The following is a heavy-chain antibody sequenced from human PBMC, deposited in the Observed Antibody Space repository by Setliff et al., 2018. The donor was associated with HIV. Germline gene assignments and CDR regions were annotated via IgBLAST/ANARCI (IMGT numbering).Heavy chain of an antibody. V-gene: IGHV4-38-2*02. CDR3: ARDRRYYHSGAYGGSRDSFDF. CDR2: VYHGGNT. Sequence: KTSETLSLTCAVSSYSIYSGYYWAWIRQSPGRGPEWIGSVYHGGNTYYNPSLKSRVTISMDTSKNRFSLKLSSVTAADTAVYYCARDRRYYHSGAYGGSRDSFDFWGQGTMVTVSS. CDR1: SYSIYSGYY. D-gene: IGHD3-22*01. J-gene: IGHJ3*01.